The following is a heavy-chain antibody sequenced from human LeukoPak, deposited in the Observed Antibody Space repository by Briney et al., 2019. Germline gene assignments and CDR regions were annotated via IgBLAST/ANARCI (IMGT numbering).Heavy chain of an antibody. CDR2: IIPIFGTA. D-gene: IGHD5-18*01. V-gene: IGHV1-69*05. CDR3: ARDTLWIHGAGYYFDY. CDR1: GGTFSSYA. Sequence: SVKVSCKASGGTFSSYAISWVREAPGQGLEWMARIIPIFGTANYAQKFQGRVTITTDESTSTAYLQLSSLRSDDTAVYYCARDTLWIHGAGYYFDYWGQGTLVTVSS. J-gene: IGHJ4*02.